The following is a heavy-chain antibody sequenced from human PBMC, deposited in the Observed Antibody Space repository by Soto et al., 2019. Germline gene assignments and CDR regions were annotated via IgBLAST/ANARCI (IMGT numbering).Heavy chain of an antibody. Sequence: SETLSLTCTVSGGSISSGDYYWSWIRQPPGKGLEWIGYIYYSGSTYYNPSLKSRVTISVDTSKNQFSLKLSSVTAADTAVYYCARVKDKWLRFYFDYWGQGTLVTVSS. CDR3: ARVKDKWLRFYFDY. J-gene: IGHJ4*02. D-gene: IGHD5-12*01. CDR2: IYYSGST. V-gene: IGHV4-30-4*01. CDR1: GGSISSGDYY.